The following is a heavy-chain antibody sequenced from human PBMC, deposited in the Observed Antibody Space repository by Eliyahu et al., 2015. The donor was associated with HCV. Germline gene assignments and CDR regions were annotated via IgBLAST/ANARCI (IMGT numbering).Heavy chain of an antibody. CDR3: AREGTATVTSSDAFDI. CDR1: GFTXXXXW. V-gene: IGHV3-7*01. Sequence: EVQLVESGGGLVQPGGSLRXSCAASGFTXXXXWXXWVRQAPGKGLEWVXNIKQDGSEKYYVDSVKGRFTISRDNAKNSLYLQMNSLRAEDTAVYYCAREGTATVTSSDAFDIWGQGTMVTVSS. D-gene: IGHD4-17*01. CDR2: IKQDGSEK. J-gene: IGHJ3*02.